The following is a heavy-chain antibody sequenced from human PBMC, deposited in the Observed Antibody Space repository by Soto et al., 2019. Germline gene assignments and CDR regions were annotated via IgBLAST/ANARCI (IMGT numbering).Heavy chain of an antibody. D-gene: IGHD6-13*01. CDR3: ARAPLLKVAAAGPSPFDY. Sequence: SETLSLTSDLYGGAFRVYYWSWIRQPPGAGLEWIGEINHSGSTNYNPSLKSRVTISVDTSKNQFSLKLSSVTAADAAVYYCARAPLLKVAAAGPSPFDYWGQGTLVTVSS. V-gene: IGHV4-34*01. CDR2: INHSGST. J-gene: IGHJ4*02. CDR1: GGAFRVYY.